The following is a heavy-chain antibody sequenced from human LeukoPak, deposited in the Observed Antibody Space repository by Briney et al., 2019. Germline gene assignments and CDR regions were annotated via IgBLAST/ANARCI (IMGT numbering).Heavy chain of an antibody. J-gene: IGHJ4*02. CDR2: INWNGGST. Sequence: GGSLRLSCAASGFTFDDYGMSWVRQAPGKGLEWVSGINWNGGSTGYADSVKGRFTISRDNAKISLYLQMNSLRAEDTALYYCARAYYGSGSPLAFFDYWGQGTLVTVSS. V-gene: IGHV3-20*04. CDR3: ARAYYGSGSPLAFFDY. D-gene: IGHD3-10*01. CDR1: GFTFDDYG.